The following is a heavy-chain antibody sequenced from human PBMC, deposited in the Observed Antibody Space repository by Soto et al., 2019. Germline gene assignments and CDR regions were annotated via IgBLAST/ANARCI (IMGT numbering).Heavy chain of an antibody. CDR2: ISGSGGST. J-gene: IGHJ4*01. D-gene: IGHD5-18*01. CDR3: SKADTAMAGDFDS. Sequence: GGSLRLSCAASGFTFSSDAMSWVRQAPGKGLEWVSAISGSGGSTYYADSVKGRSTLSRDNFRNTLYLQMNSLRAEDTAVYYCSKADTAMAGDFDSRGLETLFTVSA. CDR1: GFTFSSDA. V-gene: IGHV3-23*01.